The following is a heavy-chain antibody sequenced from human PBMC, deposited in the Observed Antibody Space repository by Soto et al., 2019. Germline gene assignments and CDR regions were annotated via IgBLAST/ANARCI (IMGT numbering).Heavy chain of an antibody. J-gene: IGHJ6*02. V-gene: IGHV3-30*18. Sequence: PGRSLTLSCAASGCTFSSYGMHWVRQAPGKGLEWVAVISYDGSNKYYADSVKGRFTISRDNSKNTLYLQMNSLRAEDTAVYYCAKDLTPRIAPPRYYYYGMDVWRQGTTVTVAS. CDR3: AKDLTPRIAPPRYYYYGMDV. CDR1: GCTFSSYG. CDR2: ISYDGSNK. D-gene: IGHD6-13*01.